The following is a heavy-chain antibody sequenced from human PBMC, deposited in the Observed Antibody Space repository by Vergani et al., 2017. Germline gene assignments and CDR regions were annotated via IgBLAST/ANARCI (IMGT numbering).Heavy chain of an antibody. D-gene: IGHD3-10*02. Sequence: QVQLQESGPGLVKPPGTLSLTCAVPGGSISSSNWWSWVRQPPGKGLQWIGEIYHSGSTNYNPSLKSRVTISVDKSKNQFSLKLSSVTAADTAVYYCARALKLLYSPVGGNYYYGMDVWGQGTTVTVSS. CDR1: GGSISSSNW. CDR3: ARALKLLYSPVGGNYYYGMDV. CDR2: IYHSGST. J-gene: IGHJ6*02. V-gene: IGHV4-4*03.